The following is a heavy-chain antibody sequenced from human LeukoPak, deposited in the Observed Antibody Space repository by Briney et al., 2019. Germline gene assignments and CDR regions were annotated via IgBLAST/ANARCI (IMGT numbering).Heavy chain of an antibody. V-gene: IGHV3-74*01. CDR1: GFTFSSYE. Sequence: GGSLRLSCAASGFTFSSYEMNWVRQAPGKGLEWLSRINSDGSSTNYADSVKGRFTISRDNAKNTLYLQMNSLRAEDTAVYYCARDYYASGSPNDYWGQGTLVTVSS. D-gene: IGHD3-10*01. CDR2: INSDGSST. CDR3: ARDYYASGSPNDY. J-gene: IGHJ4*02.